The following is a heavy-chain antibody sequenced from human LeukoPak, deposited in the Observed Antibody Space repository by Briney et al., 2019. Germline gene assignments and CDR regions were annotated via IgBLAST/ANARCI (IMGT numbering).Heavy chain of an antibody. CDR2: IYYSGST. J-gene: IGHJ6*02. V-gene: IGHV4-59*08. Sequence: PSETLSLTCTVSGGSISSYYWSWIRQPPGKGLEWIGYIYYSGSTNYNPSLKSRVTISVDTSKNQFSLKLSSVTAADTAVYYCARGPIAVAPMDVWGRGTTVTVSS. CDR3: ARGPIAVAPMDV. CDR1: GGSISSYY. D-gene: IGHD6-19*01.